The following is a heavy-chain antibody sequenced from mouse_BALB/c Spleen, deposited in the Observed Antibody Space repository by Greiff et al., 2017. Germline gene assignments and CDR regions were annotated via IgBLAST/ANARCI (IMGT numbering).Heavy chain of an antibody. D-gene: IGHD2-4*01. J-gene: IGHJ4*01. Sequence: EVKLEESGPSLVKSSQTLSLTCSVTGDSITSGYWNWIRKFPGNKLEYMGYISYSGSTYYNPSLKSRISITRDTSKNQYYLQLNSVTTEDTATYYCARWEITTGGYYAMDYWGQGTSVTVSS. CDR3: ARWEITTGGYYAMDY. CDR1: GDSITSGY. V-gene: IGHV3-8*02. CDR2: ISYSGST.